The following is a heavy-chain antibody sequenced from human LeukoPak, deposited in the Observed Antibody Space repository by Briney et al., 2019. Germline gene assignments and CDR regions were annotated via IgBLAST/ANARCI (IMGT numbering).Heavy chain of an antibody. Sequence: GGSLRLSCAASGFIFSDYYMSWMRQAPGKGLEWLSYIDGSSSRTNYADSVKGRFTISRDNVKNSLYLQMNSLRAEDTAVYCWARRGTDYCTPSSCHPNWFAPWGQGTQVTVSS. J-gene: IGHJ5*02. D-gene: IGHD4-11*01. CDR3: ARRGTDYCTPSSCHPNWFAP. V-gene: IGHV3-11*03. CDR1: GFIFSDYY. CDR2: IDGSSSRT.